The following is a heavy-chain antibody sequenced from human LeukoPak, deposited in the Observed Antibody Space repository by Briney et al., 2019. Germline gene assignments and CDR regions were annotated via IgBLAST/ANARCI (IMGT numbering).Heavy chain of an antibody. Sequence: ASVKVSCKASGGTFSSYAISWVRQAPGQGLEWMGGIIPIFGTANYAQKFQGRVTITADKSTSTAYMELSSLRSEDTGVYYCARGGRGVYCSGGSCYSPADYWGQGTLVTVSS. D-gene: IGHD2-15*01. CDR3: ARGGRGVYCSGGSCYSPADY. CDR1: GGTFSSYA. CDR2: IIPIFGTA. J-gene: IGHJ4*02. V-gene: IGHV1-69*06.